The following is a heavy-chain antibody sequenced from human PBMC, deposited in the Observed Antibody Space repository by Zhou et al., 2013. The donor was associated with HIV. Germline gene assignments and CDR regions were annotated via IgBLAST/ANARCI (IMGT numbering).Heavy chain of an antibody. J-gene: IGHJ6*03. D-gene: IGHD4-4*01. Sequence: QVQLVQSGAEVKKPGASVKVSCKVSGYTRTELSMHWVRQAPGKGLEWMGGFDVEDGETIYAQKFQGRVIMTEDTSTDTAYMELSSLTSEDTAVYYCARAYSTAWYGGGFYYMDVWGKGTTVSVSS. CDR2: FDVEDGET. V-gene: IGHV1-24*01. CDR1: GYTRTELS. CDR3: ARAYSTAWYGGGFYYMDV.